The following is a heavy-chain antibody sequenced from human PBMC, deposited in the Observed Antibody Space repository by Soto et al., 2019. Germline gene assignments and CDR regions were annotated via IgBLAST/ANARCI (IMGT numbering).Heavy chain of an antibody. D-gene: IGHD6-19*01. J-gene: IGHJ4*02. CDR1: GYTFSSHA. Sequence: QVQLVQSGAELKKPCASVKVSCKASGYTFSSHATHWVRQAPGQRLEWMGWINGGNGDTKYSQKFQDRVTITRDTSASTAYMELSSLRSDNKAVYYCARDRWQQLLYFDYWGQGTLVTVSS. CDR3: ARDRWQQLLYFDY. V-gene: IGHV1-3*01. CDR2: INGGNGDT.